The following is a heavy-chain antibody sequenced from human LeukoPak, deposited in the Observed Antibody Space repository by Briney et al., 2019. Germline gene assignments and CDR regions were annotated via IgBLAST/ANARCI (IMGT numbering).Heavy chain of an antibody. CDR3: ARARYSSSWYVRLGPVNY. CDR1: GGSFSGYY. D-gene: IGHD6-13*01. V-gene: IGHV4-34*01. J-gene: IGHJ4*02. CDR2: INHSGST. Sequence: KPSETLSLTCAVYGGSFSGYYWSWIRQPPGKGLEWIGEINHSGSTNYNPSLKSRVTISVDTSKNQFSLKLSSVTAADTAVYYCARARYSSSWYVRLGPVNYWGQGTLVTVSS.